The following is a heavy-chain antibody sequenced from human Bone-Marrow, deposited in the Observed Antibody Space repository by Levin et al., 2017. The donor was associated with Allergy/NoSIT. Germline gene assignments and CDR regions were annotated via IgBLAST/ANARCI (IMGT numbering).Heavy chain of an antibody. CDR3: ARLLSATYFDM. J-gene: IGHJ3*02. CDR2: IIHSGYT. V-gene: IGHV4-34*12. CDR1: GGSVIGYY. Sequence: SQTLSLTCGVYGGSVIGYYWNWIRQPPGKGLEWIGEIIHSGYTHYNASLKSRVTLSVDTSKNQVSLKLRSVTAADTAVYYCARLLSATYFDMWGQGTLVTVSS. D-gene: IGHD2-8*02.